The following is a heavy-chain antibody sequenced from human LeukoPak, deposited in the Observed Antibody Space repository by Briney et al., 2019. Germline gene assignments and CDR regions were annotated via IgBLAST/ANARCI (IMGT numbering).Heavy chain of an antibody. CDR3: ARVSSSWYKYYFDY. J-gene: IGHJ4*02. CDR2: IYYTGNT. D-gene: IGHD6-13*01. CDR1: GGSFSGYY. Sequence: SETLSLTCAVYGGSFSGYYWSWIRQPPGMGLEWIGSIYYTGNTYYNASLKSQVSISIDTSKNQFSLKLTSVTAADTAVYYCARVSSSWYKYYFDYWGQGTLVTVSS. V-gene: IGHV4-34*01.